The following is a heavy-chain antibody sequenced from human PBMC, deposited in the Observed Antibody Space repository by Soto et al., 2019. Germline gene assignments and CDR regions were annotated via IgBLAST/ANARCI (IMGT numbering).Heavy chain of an antibody. V-gene: IGHV4-31*03. Sequence: PSETLSLTCTVSGGSISSGGYYWSWIRQHPGKGLEWIGYIYYSGSTYYNPSLKSRVTISVDTSKNQFSLKLSSVTAADTAVYYCARETINYDSSGYYGGLGYWGQGTLVTVSS. D-gene: IGHD3-22*01. CDR3: ARETINYDSSGYYGGLGY. J-gene: IGHJ4*02. CDR1: GGSISSGGYY. CDR2: IYYSGST.